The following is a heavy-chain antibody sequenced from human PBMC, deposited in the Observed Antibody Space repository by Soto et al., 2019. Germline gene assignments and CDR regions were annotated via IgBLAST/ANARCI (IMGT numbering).Heavy chain of an antibody. J-gene: IGHJ3*01. CDR1: GDSISNSRW. Sequence: QVQLQESGPGLVKPSGTLSLTCAVSGDSISNSRWWTWVRQPPGKGLEWIGDIFHSGDTNYNPSLKGRVFISVDKSQSQCSLKVSSVTAADTAVYYCAYSTGWYRHDVWGQGTLVTVSS. D-gene: IGHD6-19*01. V-gene: IGHV4-4*02. CDR2: IFHSGDT. CDR3: AYSTGWYRHDV.